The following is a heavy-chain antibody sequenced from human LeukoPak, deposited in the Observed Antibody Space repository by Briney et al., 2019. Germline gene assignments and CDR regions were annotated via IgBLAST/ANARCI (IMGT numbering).Heavy chain of an antibody. CDR2: IKQDGSEK. V-gene: IGHV3-7*03. CDR1: GFIFSTYW. J-gene: IGHJ4*02. Sequence: PGGSLRLSCAASGFIFSTYWMSWVRQAPGKGLEWVANIKQDGSEKYYVDSVKGRFTISRDNAKNSLYLQMNSLRAEDTAVYYCARRSNYDILTGYFPAPFFDYWGQGTLVTVSS. CDR3: ARRSNYDILTGYFPAPFFDY. D-gene: IGHD3-9*01.